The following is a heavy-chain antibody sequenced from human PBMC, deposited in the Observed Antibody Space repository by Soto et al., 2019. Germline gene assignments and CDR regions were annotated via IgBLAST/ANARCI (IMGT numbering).Heavy chain of an antibody. CDR3: ASLGGNYFDY. CDR1: GFTFSSIG. V-gene: IGHV3-33*01. J-gene: IGHJ4*02. Sequence: QVQLVESGGGVVQPGRSLRLSCAASGFTFSSIGMHWVRQAPGKGLEWVAVIWFDGSYEYYAGSVKGRFTISRDNSKSTLYLQMNSLRAEDTAVYYCASLGGNYFDYWGQGTLVTVSS. CDR2: IWFDGSYE.